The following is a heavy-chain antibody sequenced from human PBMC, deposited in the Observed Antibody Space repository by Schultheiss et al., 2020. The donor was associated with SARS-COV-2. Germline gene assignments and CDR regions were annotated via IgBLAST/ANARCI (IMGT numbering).Heavy chain of an antibody. CDR2: ISYDGSNK. V-gene: IGHV3-30-3*01. D-gene: IGHD3-3*01. CDR1: GFTFSSYA. J-gene: IGHJ4*02. Sequence: GGSLRLSCAASGFTFSSYAMHWVRQAPGKGLEWVAVISYDGSNKYYADSVKGRFTISRDNAKNSLYLQMNSLRAEDTAVYYCARDSGDDFWSGRFDYWGQGTLVTVSS. CDR3: ARDSGDDFWSGRFDY.